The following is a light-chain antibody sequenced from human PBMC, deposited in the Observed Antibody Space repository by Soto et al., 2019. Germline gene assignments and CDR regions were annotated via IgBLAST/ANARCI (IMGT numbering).Light chain of an antibody. CDR1: QSVSSSY. V-gene: IGKV3-20*01. CDR3: QQYGSSPLT. J-gene: IGKJ5*01. Sequence: EIVLTQSPGTLSLSPGERATLSCRASQSVSSSYLAWYQQKPGQAPRLLIYGASSRATGIPDRFSDSESGTDFTLTISRLEPEDFAVYYCQQYGSSPLTFGQGTRLEIK. CDR2: GAS.